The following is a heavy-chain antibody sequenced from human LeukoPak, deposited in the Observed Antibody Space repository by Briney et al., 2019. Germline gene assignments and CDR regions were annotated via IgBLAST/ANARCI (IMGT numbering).Heavy chain of an antibody. D-gene: IGHD6-19*01. J-gene: IGHJ6*02. CDR1: GGSISSCY. Sequence: PSETLSLTCTVSGGSISSCYWSWIRQPAGKGLEWIGRIYTSGSTNYNPSLKSRVTMSVDTSKNQFSLKLSSVTAADTAVYYCARDQGIAVADYYYYGTDVWGQGTTVTVSS. V-gene: IGHV4-4*07. CDR2: IYTSGST. CDR3: ARDQGIAVADYYYYGTDV.